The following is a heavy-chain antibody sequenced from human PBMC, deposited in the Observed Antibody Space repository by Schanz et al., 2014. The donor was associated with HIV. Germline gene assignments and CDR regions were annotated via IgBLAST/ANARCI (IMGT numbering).Heavy chain of an antibody. CDR3: ARVTVVEALYYFDY. V-gene: IGHV4-59*12. CDR1: GASISGYY. Sequence: QVQLQESGPGLVKPSETLSLTCNVSGASISGYYCTWIRQPPGKGLEWIGYIYYSGSTNYNPSLKTGVTISVDTSKNQFSLTLSSVTAADTAVYYCARVTVVEALYYFDYWGQGTLVTVSS. D-gene: IGHD2-15*01. J-gene: IGHJ4*02. CDR2: IYYSGST.